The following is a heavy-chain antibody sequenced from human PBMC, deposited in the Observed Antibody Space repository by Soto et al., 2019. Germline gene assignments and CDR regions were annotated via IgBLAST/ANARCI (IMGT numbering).Heavy chain of an antibody. J-gene: IGHJ5*02. CDR2: ISYDGSNK. D-gene: IGHD3-22*01. CDR3: AKDGGSGYNNWFDP. V-gene: IGHV3-30*18. Sequence: QVQLVESGGGVVQPGRSLRLSCAASGFTFSSYGMHWVRQAPGKGLEWVAVISYDGSNKYYADSVKGRFTISRDNSKNALYLQMNSLRAEDTAVYYCAKDGGSGYNNWFDPWGQGTLVTVSS. CDR1: GFTFSSYG.